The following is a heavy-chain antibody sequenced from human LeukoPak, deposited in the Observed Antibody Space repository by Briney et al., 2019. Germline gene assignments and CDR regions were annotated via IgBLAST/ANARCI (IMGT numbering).Heavy chain of an antibody. CDR1: GFTVSSNY. V-gene: IGHV3-66*01. CDR2: IYSGGST. CDR3: AREGTTMVRGALGGMDV. Sequence: GGSLRLSCAASGFTVSSNYMSWVRQAPGKGLEWVSVIYSGGSTYYADSVKGRFTISGDNSKNTLYLQMNSLRAEDTAVYYCAREGTTMVRGALGGMDVWGQGTTVTVSS. D-gene: IGHD3-10*01. J-gene: IGHJ6*02.